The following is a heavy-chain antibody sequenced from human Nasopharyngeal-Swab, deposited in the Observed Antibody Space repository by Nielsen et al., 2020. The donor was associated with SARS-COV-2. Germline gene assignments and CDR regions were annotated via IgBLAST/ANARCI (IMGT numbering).Heavy chain of an antibody. CDR1: GYTFTSYG. V-gene: IGHV1-18*01. Sequence: VKVSCKASGYTFTSYGISWVRQAPGQGLEWMGWISAYNGNTNYAQKPQGRVTMTTDTSTSTAYMELRSLRSDDTAVYYCARVDYGGNFGQNGFGVDDYWGQGTLVTVSS. J-gene: IGHJ4*02. CDR2: ISAYNGNT. CDR3: ARVDYGGNFGQNGFGVDDY. D-gene: IGHD4-23*01.